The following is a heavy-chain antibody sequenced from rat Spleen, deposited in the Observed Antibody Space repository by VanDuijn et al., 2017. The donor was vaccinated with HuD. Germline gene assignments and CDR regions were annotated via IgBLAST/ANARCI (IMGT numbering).Heavy chain of an antibody. J-gene: IGHJ2*01. CDR2: ITSGGSKT. CDR3: AKTGFYFDY. D-gene: IGHD1-6*01. Sequence: EVQLVESGGGLVQPGRSLKLSCAASGFTFSDYNMAWVRQAPKKGLEWVATITSGGSKTYYPDSVKGRFTISRDNAKSTLYLQMDSLRSEDTATYYCAKTGFYFDYWGQGVMVTVSS. CDR1: GFTFSDYN. V-gene: IGHV5-7*01.